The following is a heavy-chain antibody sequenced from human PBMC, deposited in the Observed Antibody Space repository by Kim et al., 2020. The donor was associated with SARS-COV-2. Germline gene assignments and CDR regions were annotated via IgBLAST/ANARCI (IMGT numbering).Heavy chain of an antibody. CDR1: GYTFTGHF. CDR2: INANSGDT. D-gene: IGHD5-12*01. J-gene: IGHJ4*02. V-gene: IGHV1-2*02. Sequence: ASVKVSCKASGYTFTGHFMHWLRQAPGQGLEWMGRINANSGDTNYAQKFQGRVTLTRDTSISTAYMELSSLRSDDTAVYYCAREFGGYGKTIDYWGQGTLVIVSS. CDR3: AREFGGYGKTIDY.